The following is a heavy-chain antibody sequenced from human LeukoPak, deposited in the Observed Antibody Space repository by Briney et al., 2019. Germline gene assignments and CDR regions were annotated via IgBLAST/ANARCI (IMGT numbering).Heavy chain of an antibody. Sequence: PSETLSLTCTVSGGSISSGSYYWSWIRQPAGKGLEWIGRIYTSGSTNYNPSLKSRVTISVDTSKNQFSLKLSSVTAADTAVYYCARDYYDSSGYEIWGQGTLVTVSS. CDR2: IYTSGST. D-gene: IGHD3-22*01. CDR3: ARDYYDSSGYEI. J-gene: IGHJ4*02. CDR1: GGSISSGSYY. V-gene: IGHV4-61*02.